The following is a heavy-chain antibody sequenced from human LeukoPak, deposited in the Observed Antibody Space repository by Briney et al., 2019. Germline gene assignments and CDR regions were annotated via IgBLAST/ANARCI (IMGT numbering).Heavy chain of an antibody. CDR3: AREGLTTVTYFFGYYMDV. CDR2: IGGSGVRT. D-gene: IGHD4-11*01. Sequence: GGSLRLSCSASGFTFTTYGMNWVRQAPGKGLVWVSGIGGSGVRTYYADSVKGRFTISRDNSKNTLYLQMNSLRAEDTAVYYCAREGLTTVTYFFGYYMDVWGKGTTVTVSS. CDR1: GFTFTTYG. J-gene: IGHJ6*03. V-gene: IGHV3-23*01.